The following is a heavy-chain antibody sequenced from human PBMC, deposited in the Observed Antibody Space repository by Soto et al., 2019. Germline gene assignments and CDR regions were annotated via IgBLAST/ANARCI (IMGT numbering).Heavy chain of an antibody. CDR1: GGSMSSEGYY. Sequence: SDTLSLTCTVSGGSMSSEGYYWSWIRQHPGKGLEWIGYIYYSGLTDYNPSLKSRVTISVDLSKNQFSLRLSSVTTADTALYYCARTTAVPNTLRSRYFFDYWGQGTLVTVSS. CDR2: IYYSGLT. CDR3: ARTTAVPNTLRSRYFFDY. V-gene: IGHV4-31*03. D-gene: IGHD4-17*01. J-gene: IGHJ4*02.